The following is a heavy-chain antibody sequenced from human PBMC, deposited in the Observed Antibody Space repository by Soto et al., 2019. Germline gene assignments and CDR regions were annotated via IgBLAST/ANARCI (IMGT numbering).Heavy chain of an antibody. V-gene: IGHV3-30-3*01. CDR3: ARSLPSPDFSNRHALGV. D-gene: IGHD3-3*01. CDR2: IGADGVTK. CDR1: GFAFSAYT. J-gene: IGHJ6*02. Sequence: GGSLRLSCAASGFAFSAYTLHWVRQAPGKGLGWVAVIGADGVTKFYADSVEGRFSISRDNSKNTLHLQMDSLSAGDTAFYYCARSLPSPDFSNRHALGVWGRGTTVTVSS.